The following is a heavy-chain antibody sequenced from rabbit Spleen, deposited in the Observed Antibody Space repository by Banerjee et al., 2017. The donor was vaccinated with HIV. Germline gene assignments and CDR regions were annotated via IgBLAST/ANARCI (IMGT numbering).Heavy chain of an antibody. J-gene: IGHJ4*01. CDR1: GFSFSSSDY. D-gene: IGHD8-1*01. CDR2: IAGSSSAFT. Sequence: QSLEESGGDLVKPEGSLTLTCTASGFSFSSSDYMCWVRQAPGKGLEWISCIAGSSSAFTYSATWAQGRFTCSKTSSTTVTLQMTSLTVADTATYFCARDAGSYDYIDVYFSLWGQGTLVTVS. CDR3: ARDAGSYDYIDVYFSL. V-gene: IGHV1S40*01.